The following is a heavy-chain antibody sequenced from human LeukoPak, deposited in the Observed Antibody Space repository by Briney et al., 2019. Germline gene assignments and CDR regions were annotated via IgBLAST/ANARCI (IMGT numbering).Heavy chain of an antibody. CDR3: AKQAGESAYLPIDY. Sequence: GGSLRLSCTAYGFTFSNYAMSWVRQAPGKGLEWVSSISGSGGGTYNPDSVKGRFTISRDNSKNTLYLQMNSLRAEDTAVYYCAKQAGESAYLPIDYWGQGTLVTVSS. V-gene: IGHV3-23*01. CDR2: ISGSGGGT. J-gene: IGHJ4*02. D-gene: IGHD7-27*01. CDR1: GFTFSNYA.